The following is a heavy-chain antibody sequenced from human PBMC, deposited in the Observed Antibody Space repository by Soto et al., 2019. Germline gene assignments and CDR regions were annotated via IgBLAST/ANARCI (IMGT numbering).Heavy chain of an antibody. Sequence: QVQLVESGGGLVKPGGSLRLSCAASGFSFSDYYMSWIRQAPGKGLEWNSYISTSGSTLFYADSVKGRFTISRDNARNSLYLQISSLRAEDTAVYYCVRISVRPRAIRTAPGRWYFDLWGRGALATVSS. D-gene: IGHD1-1*01. CDR3: VRISVRPRAIRTAPGRWYFDL. V-gene: IGHV3-11*01. CDR1: GFSFSDYY. J-gene: IGHJ2*01. CDR2: ISTSGSTL.